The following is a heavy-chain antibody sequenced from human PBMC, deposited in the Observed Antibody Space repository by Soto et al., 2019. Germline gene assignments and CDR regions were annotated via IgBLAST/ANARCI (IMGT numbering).Heavy chain of an antibody. Sequence: EVQLLESGGGLVQPGGSLRLSCAASGFTFSNSAMTWVRQAPAKGLEWVSTIRDSDSGGSTFYADSVKGRFTISRDDSKNTLYLQMSSLRAEDTAIYYCVSWVSAHFDYWGQGTPVTVSS. CDR1: GFTFSNSA. J-gene: IGHJ4*02. V-gene: IGHV3-23*01. CDR2: IRDSDSGGST. D-gene: IGHD2-8*01. CDR3: VSWVSAHFDY.